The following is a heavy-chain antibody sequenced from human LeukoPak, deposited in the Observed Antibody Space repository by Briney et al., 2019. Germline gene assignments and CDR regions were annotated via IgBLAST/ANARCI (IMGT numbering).Heavy chain of an antibody. CDR2: IYYSGST. J-gene: IGHJ4*02. CDR1: GGSISSSRYY. V-gene: IGHV4-39*01. Sequence: PSETVSLTCTVSGGSISSSRYYWGWIGQPPGKGLEWIGSIYYSGSTYYNPSLKSRVTISVDTSKNQFSLKLSSVTAADTAVYYCARRAGDYWGQGTLVTVSS. D-gene: IGHD4/OR15-4a*01. CDR3: ARRAGDY.